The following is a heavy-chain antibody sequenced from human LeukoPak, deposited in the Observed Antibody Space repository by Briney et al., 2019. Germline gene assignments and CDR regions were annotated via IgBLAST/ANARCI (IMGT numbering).Heavy chain of an antibody. D-gene: IGHD3-22*01. CDR2: IIPIFGTA. V-gene: IGHV1-69*13. CDR3: AREGLYYYEAGWANAFDI. CDR1: GGTFSSYA. Sequence: SVKVSCKASGGTFSSYAISWVRQAPGQGLEWMGGIIPIFGTANYAQKFQGRVTITADESTSTAYMELSSLRSEDTAVYYCAREGLYYYEAGWANAFDIWGQGTMVTVSS. J-gene: IGHJ3*02.